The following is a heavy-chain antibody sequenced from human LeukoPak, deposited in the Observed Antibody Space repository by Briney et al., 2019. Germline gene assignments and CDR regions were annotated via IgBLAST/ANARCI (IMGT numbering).Heavy chain of an antibody. CDR2: ISYDGSNK. D-gene: IGHD3-22*01. CDR1: GFTFSSYG. Sequence: PGRSLRLSCAASGFTFSSYGMHWVRQAPGKGLEWVAVISYDGSNKYYADSVKGRFTISRDKSKNTLYLQMNSLRAEDTAVYYCAKDGHYYDSSGYSAEFGYWGQGTLVTVSS. CDR3: AKDGHYYDSSGYSAEFGY. J-gene: IGHJ4*02. V-gene: IGHV3-30*18.